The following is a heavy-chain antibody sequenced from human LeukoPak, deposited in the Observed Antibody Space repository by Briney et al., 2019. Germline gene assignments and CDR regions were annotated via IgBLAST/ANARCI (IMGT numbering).Heavy chain of an antibody. CDR1: GGSISSHF. V-gene: IGHV4-59*08. D-gene: IGHD5-12*01. J-gene: IGHJ4*02. CDR2: IFYSGTT. CDR3: ARQEGYSGYGTFDY. Sequence: PSETLSLTCTVSGGSISSHFWSWIRQPPGKGLEWIGYIFYSGTTKYNPSLRSRVTISVDTSKNQFSLKLSSVTAADTAVYYCARQEGYSGYGTFDYWGQGTLVTVSS.